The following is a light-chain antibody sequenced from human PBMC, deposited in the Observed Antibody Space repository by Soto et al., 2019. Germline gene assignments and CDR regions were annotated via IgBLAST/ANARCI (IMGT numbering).Light chain of an antibody. CDR1: QSVDSRF. CDR2: GAS. V-gene: IGKV3-20*01. CDR3: QQYDSSRT. Sequence: EIVLTQSPGTLSLSPGESATLSCRASQSVDSRFLAWYQQKPGQAPRLLMYGASTRATGIPDRCSGSGSGTDFTLSISSLEPEDFAVYYCQQYDSSRTFGQGTKVEMK. J-gene: IGKJ1*01.